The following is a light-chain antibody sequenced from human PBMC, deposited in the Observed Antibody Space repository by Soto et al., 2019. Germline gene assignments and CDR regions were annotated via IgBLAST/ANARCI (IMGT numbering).Light chain of an antibody. V-gene: IGKV3-11*01. CDR3: QQRSNWPPSIT. CDR2: DAS. Sequence: EIVLTQSPATLSLSAGERATLSCRASQSVSSYFAWYQQKPGQAPRLLIYDASNRATGIPARFSGSGSGTDFTLTISSLEPEDFAVYYCQQRSNWPPSITFGQGTRLEIK. J-gene: IGKJ5*01. CDR1: QSVSSY.